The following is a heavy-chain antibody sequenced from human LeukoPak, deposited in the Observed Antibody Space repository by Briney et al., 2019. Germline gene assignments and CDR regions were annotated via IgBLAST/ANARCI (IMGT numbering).Heavy chain of an antibody. J-gene: IGHJ4*02. Sequence: ASVKVSCKASGYTFTGYYMHWVRQAPGQGLEWMGWINPNSGGTNYAQKFQGRVTMTRDTSISTAYMELSRLRSDDTAVYYCARENDGDYADYFDYWGQGTLVTVSS. D-gene: IGHD4-17*01. CDR1: GYTFTGYY. CDR3: ARENDGDYADYFDY. CDR2: INPNSGGT. V-gene: IGHV1-2*02.